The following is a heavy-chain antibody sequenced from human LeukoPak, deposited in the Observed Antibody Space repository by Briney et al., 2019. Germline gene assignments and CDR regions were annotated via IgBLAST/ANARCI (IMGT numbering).Heavy chain of an antibody. J-gene: IGHJ4*02. CDR1: GYTFTSYA. CDR2: INAGNGNT. CDR3: ARDIYGSGSYFAGTY. V-gene: IGHV1-3*03. Sequence: GASVKVSCKASGYTFTSYAMHWVRQAPGQRLEWMGWINAGNGNTKYSQEFQGRVTITRDTSASTAYMELSSLRPEDMAVYYCARDIYGSGSYFAGTYWGQGTLVTVSS. D-gene: IGHD3-10*01.